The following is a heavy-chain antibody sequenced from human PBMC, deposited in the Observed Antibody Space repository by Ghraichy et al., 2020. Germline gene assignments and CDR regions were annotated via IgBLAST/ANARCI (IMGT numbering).Heavy chain of an antibody. V-gene: IGHV3-48*01. D-gene: IGHD5-12*01. CDR1: GFTFSSYS. CDR2: ISSSSSTI. J-gene: IGHJ6*02. CDR3: ARRYSGYDWVKGYYYGMDV. Sequence: GGSLRLSCAASGFTFSSYSMNWVRQAPGKGLEWVSYISSSSSTIYYADSVKGRFTISRDNAKNSLYLQMNSLRAEDTAVYYCARRYSGYDWVKGYYYGMDVWGQGITVTV.